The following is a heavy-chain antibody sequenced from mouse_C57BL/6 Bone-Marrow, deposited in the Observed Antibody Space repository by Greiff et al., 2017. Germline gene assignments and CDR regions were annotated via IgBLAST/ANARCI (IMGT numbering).Heavy chain of an antibody. Sequence: EVQRVESGGGLVQPGGSLKLSCAASGFTFSDYYMYWVRQTPEKRLEWVAYISNGGGSTYYPDPVKGRLNISRDNAKNTQYLQMSRLKSEDTAMYYCARHYLYYFDYWGQGTTLTVSS. CDR1: GFTFSDYY. J-gene: IGHJ2*01. CDR2: ISNGGGST. D-gene: IGHD5-1*01. CDR3: ARHYLYYFDY. V-gene: IGHV5-12*01.